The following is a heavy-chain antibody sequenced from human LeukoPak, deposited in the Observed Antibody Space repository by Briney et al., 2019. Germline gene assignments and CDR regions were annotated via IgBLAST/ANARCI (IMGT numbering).Heavy chain of an antibody. J-gene: IGHJ4*02. CDR2: IASDGSST. V-gene: IGHV3-74*01. D-gene: IGHD4-23*01. CDR1: GFTFSSYW. Sequence: GGSLRLSCAASGFTFSSYWMNWVRQAPGKGLVWVSRIASDGSSTTYADSVKGRFIISRDNAKNTLYLRMNSLRVEDTAVYYCARGRPHGNDYWGQGTLVTVSS. CDR3: ARGRPHGNDY.